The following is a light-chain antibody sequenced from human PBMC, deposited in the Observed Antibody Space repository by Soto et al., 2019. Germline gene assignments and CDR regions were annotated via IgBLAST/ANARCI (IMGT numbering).Light chain of an antibody. CDR3: QQLNNYPLT. CDR1: QDISSY. Sequence: IQLTQSPSSLSASVGDRVTITCRASQDISSYLAWYQQIPGKAPKLLIYGASILQSGVPSGFSGSGSGTDFTLTITSLQPEDFATYYCQQLNNYPLTFCGGTKVEIK. CDR2: GAS. J-gene: IGKJ4*01. V-gene: IGKV1-9*01.